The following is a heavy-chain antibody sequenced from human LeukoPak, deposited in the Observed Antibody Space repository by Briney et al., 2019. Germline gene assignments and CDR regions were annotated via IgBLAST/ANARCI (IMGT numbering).Heavy chain of an antibody. J-gene: IGHJ4*02. Sequence: SETLSLTCTVSGGSISSGGYYWSWIRQHPGKGLEWIGYIYYSGSTYYNPSLKSRVTMSADTSKNQVSLKLSSVTAADTAVYYCARGDLTTVTAFDYWGQGTLVTVSS. CDR2: IYYSGST. D-gene: IGHD4-17*01. CDR3: ARGDLTTVTAFDY. V-gene: IGHV4-31*03. CDR1: GGSISSGGYY.